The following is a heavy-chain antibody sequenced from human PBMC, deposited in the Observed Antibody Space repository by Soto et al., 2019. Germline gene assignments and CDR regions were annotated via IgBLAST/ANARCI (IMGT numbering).Heavy chain of an antibody. CDR2: ISYDGSNK. Sequence: SQRLWWGALGFTFSSYAMHWVRQAPGKGLEWVAVISYDGSNKYYADSVKGRFTISRDNSKNTLYLQMNSLRAEDTAVYYCAGAEGKFYYYDSSGPFDYWGQGTLVTVSS. CDR3: AGAEGKFYYYDSSGPFDY. V-gene: IGHV3-30-3*01. CDR1: GFTFSSYA. J-gene: IGHJ4*02. D-gene: IGHD3-22*01.